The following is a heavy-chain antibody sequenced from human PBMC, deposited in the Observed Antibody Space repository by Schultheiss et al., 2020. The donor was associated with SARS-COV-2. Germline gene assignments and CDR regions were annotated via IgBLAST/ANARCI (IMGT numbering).Heavy chain of an antibody. J-gene: IGHJ5*02. CDR2: IYHSGST. CDR1: GYSISSGYY. CDR3: ARHRWFDP. Sequence: SETLSLTCAVSGYSISSGYYWGWIRQPPGKGLEWIGSIYHSGSTYYNPSLKSRVTISVDTSKNQFSLKLSSVTAADTAVYYCARHRWFDPWGQGTLVTVSS. V-gene: IGHV4-38-2*01. D-gene: IGHD1-14*01.